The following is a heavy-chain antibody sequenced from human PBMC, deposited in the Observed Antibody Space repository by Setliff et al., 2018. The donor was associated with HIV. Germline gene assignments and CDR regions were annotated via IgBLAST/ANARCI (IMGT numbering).Heavy chain of an antibody. Sequence: NPSETLSLTCFVSGVSISGHFWGWIRQPPGKGLEWIGRIYTSGSTNYNPSLKSRVTISVDTSKNQFSLKLSSVTAADTAVYYCARGYSSGWYSGENWGQGTLVTVSS. D-gene: IGHD6-19*01. CDR3: ARGYSSGWYSGEN. CDR2: IYTSGST. CDR1: GVSISGHF. J-gene: IGHJ4*02. V-gene: IGHV4-4*08.